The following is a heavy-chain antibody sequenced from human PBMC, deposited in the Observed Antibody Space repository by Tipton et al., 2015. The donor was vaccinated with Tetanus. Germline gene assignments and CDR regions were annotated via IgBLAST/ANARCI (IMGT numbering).Heavy chain of an antibody. V-gene: IGHV1-69*01. Sequence: QLVQSGAEVKKPGSSVKVSCKASGDTFSSYAISWMRQAPGQGLEWMGGIIPSLGSTTYAPKFQGRITITADEVTTTAYMEVSSLTSEDTAVFYCARGGSYLGRYYYYVMDVWGQGTTVTVSS. J-gene: IGHJ6*01. CDR3: ARGGSYLGRYYYYVMDV. CDR1: GDTFSSYA. CDR2: IIPSLGST. D-gene: IGHD1-26*01.